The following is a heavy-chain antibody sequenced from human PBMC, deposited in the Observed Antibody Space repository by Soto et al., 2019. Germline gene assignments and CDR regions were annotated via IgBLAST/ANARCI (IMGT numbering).Heavy chain of an antibody. J-gene: IGHJ5*02. V-gene: IGHV4-39*01. D-gene: IGHD1-26*01. CDR2: IYYSGST. Sequence: QLQLQESGPGLVKPSETLSLICTVSGGSISSRSYYWGWIRQPPGKGLEWIGSIYYSGSTYYNPSLKSRVTISVDTSKNQSSLKLISVTAADKGVYYCASPPGNYYGWFDPWGQGTLVTVSS. CDR3: ASPPGNYYGWFDP. CDR1: GGSISSRSYY.